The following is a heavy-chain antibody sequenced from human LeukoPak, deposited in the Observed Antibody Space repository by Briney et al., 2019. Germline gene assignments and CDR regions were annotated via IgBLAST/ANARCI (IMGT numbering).Heavy chain of an antibody. CDR3: ARGYSDWLR. D-gene: IGHD4-11*01. J-gene: IGHJ4*02. V-gene: IGHV3-7*01. CDR2: INLDGSET. Sequence: PGGFLRLSCAASGNYWMTWGRQGPGEGLEWLANINLDGSETHFVDSVKGRFTISRDNAKNSLSLQMSGLRVEDTAVYYCARGYSDWLRWGQGTQVTVSS. CDR1: GNYW.